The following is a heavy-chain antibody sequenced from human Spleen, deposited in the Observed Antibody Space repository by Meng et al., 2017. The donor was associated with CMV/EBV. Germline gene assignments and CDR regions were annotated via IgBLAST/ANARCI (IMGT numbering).Heavy chain of an antibody. CDR3: ARESHYDFWSGYESRAFDY. CDR2: IYYSGST. Sequence: ISSGGYYWSWIRQHPGKGLEWIGYIYYSGSTYYNPSLKSRVTISVDTSKNQFSLKLSSVTAADTAVYYCARESHYDFWSGYESRAFDYWGQGTLVTVSS. J-gene: IGHJ4*02. V-gene: IGHV4-31*02. D-gene: IGHD3-3*01. CDR1: ISSGGYY.